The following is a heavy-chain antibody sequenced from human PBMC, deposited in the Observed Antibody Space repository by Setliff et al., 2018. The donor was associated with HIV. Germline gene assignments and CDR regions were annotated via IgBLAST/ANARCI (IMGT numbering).Heavy chain of an antibody. CDR3: VRADIYSYVDF. Sequence: PSETLSLTCAVYGGSFNANYWTWIRQPPGEGLEWIGEIHHTGSTNYNPSLKSRVTISADTSKKYFSLKLTSVTAADTAMYYCVRADIYSYVDFWGQGTLVTVS. V-gene: IGHV4-34*01. CDR1: GGSFNANY. D-gene: IGHD1-26*01. CDR2: IHHTGST. J-gene: IGHJ4*02.